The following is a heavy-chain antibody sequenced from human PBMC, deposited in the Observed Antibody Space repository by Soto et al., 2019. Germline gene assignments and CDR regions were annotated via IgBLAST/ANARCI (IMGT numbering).Heavy chain of an antibody. CDR1: GGTFSSYT. V-gene: IGHV1-69*02. CDR3: ARGIGFGFPHYYYYGMDV. J-gene: IGHJ6*02. D-gene: IGHD3-10*01. Sequence: QVQLVQSGAELKKPGASVKVSCKASGGTFSSYTISWVRQAPGQRLEWMGRIIPILGIANYAQKFQGRVTITADKSTSTAYMELSSLRSEDTAVYYCARGIGFGFPHYYYYGMDVWGPGTTVTDS. CDR2: IIPILGIA.